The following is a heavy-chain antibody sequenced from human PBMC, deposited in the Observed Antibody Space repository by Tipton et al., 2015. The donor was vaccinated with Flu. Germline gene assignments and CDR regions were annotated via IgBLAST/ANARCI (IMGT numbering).Heavy chain of an antibody. D-gene: IGHD3-10*01. Sequence: TLSLTCAVSGDSISSDYYWAWIRQPPGKGLEWIGSIYHSGTSYSNPSLESRVSMSVDTSRNQFSLKVSSVTAADTAVYYCARVEYFGSGTSNYWGQGTLVTVSS. V-gene: IGHV4-38-2*01. CDR3: ARVEYFGSGTSNY. CDR2: IYHSGTS. CDR1: GDSISSDYY. J-gene: IGHJ4*02.